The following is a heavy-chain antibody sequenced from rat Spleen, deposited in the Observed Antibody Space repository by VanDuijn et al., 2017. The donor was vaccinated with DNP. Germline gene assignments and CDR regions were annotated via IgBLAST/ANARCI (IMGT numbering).Heavy chain of an antibody. J-gene: IGHJ2*01. CDR3: ARKAWYFDY. Sequence: EVQLQESGPGLVKPSQSLSLTCSVTGYSITSSYRWNWIRKFPGNKLEWMGYINSAGSTNYNPSLKSRISITRDTSKNQFFLQVNSVTTEDTATYYCARKAWYFDYWGQGVMVTVSS. CDR1: GYSITSSYR. CDR2: INSAGST. V-gene: IGHV3-3*01.